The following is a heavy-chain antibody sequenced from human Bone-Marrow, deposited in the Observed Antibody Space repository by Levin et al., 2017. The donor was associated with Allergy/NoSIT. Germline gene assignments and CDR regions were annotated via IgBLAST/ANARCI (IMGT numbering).Heavy chain of an antibody. J-gene: IGHJ6*02. Sequence: PGGSLRLSCAASGFTFSSYSMNWVRQAPGKGLEWVSYLSGSSATRYYADSVRGRFTISRDNAKNSLYLQMSSLRAEDTAIYYCARDRAVLARVGGMDVWGQGTTVTVSS. CDR1: GFTFSSYS. CDR2: LSGSSATR. CDR3: ARDRAVLARVGGMDV. V-gene: IGHV3-48*01. D-gene: IGHD3-10*01.